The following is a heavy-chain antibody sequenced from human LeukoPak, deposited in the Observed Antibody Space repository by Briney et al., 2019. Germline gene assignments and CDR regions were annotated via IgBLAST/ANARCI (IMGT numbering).Heavy chain of an antibody. V-gene: IGHV3-30*02. J-gene: IGHJ4*02. CDR1: AASPGKYG. Sequence: ARSLRLAWAADAASPGKYGVHCDRQAPGKVSEWEAFIIYDRINKFYGHSVKGRFTISRDNSRDTLYLQMNMLRVDDTALYYCAKDRRFGEFHGGPLGDWGQGALVTVSS. CDR3: AKDRRFGEFHGGPLGD. CDR2: IIYDRINK. D-gene: IGHD3-10*01.